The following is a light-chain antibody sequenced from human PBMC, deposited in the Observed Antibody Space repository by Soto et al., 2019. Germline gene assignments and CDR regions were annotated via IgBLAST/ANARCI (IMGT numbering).Light chain of an antibody. Sequence: DTQMTQSPSSMSTSXGDRVTISXXASQGISSWLAWYQQKPEEAPKSLIYDASVLQSGVPSRFSGSGSGTDFTLTISSLQPEDSATYYCQQYGTYSLTFGGGTKVDIK. CDR1: QGISSW. J-gene: IGKJ4*01. V-gene: IGKV1D-16*01. CDR3: QQYGTYSLT. CDR2: DAS.